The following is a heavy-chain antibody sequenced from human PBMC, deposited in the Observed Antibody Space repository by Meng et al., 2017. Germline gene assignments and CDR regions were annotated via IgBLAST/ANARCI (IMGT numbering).Heavy chain of an antibody. J-gene: IGHJ4*02. CDR1: GYNFPDYY. V-gene: IGHV1-2*06. D-gene: IGHD6-25*01. Sequence: QGQLVQSADEVKKPGASVKVSCKPSGYNFPDYYIHWVRRAPGQGLEWMGRINPKSGDTHYAQKFQARVTMTGDTSISTAYMELSGLRSDDTAMYYCARDEDISAAGKLFGDYWGQGTLVTVSS. CDR2: INPKSGDT. CDR3: ARDEDISAAGKLFGDY.